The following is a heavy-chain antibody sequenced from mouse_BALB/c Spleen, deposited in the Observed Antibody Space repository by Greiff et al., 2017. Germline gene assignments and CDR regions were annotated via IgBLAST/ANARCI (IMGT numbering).Heavy chain of an antibody. V-gene: IGHV2-9*02. CDR2: IWAGGST. CDR3: ARDRDRGDGYYPAWFAY. CDR1: GFSLTSYG. Sequence: QVQLKESGPGLVAPSQSLSITCTVSGFSLTSYGVHWVRQPPGKGLEWLGVIWAGGSTNYNSALMSRLSISKDNSKSQVFLKMNSLQTDDTAMYYCARDRDRGDGYYPAWFAYWGQGTLVTVSA. J-gene: IGHJ3*01. D-gene: IGHD2-3*01.